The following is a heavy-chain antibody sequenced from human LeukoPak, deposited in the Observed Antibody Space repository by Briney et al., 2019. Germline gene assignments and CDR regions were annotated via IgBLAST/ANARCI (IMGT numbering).Heavy chain of an antibody. CDR2: IKSKTAGGTI. V-gene: IGHV3-15*01. Sequence: PGGSLRLSCAAHGFTFSKVWMSWVRQAPGKGLEWVGRIKSKTAGGTIDYAAPVEGRFTISRDDSKDTLFLQMNSLKTEDTAVYYCTTDLSELDYSGYYAKYFHHWGQGTLVSVSS. CDR1: GFTFSKVW. CDR3: TTDLSELDYSGYYAKYFHH. J-gene: IGHJ1*01. D-gene: IGHD3-22*01.